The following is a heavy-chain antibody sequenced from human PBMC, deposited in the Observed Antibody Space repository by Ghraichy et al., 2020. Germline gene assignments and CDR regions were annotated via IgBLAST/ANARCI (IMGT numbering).Heavy chain of an antibody. CDR1: GYTFTGYF. CDR2: INPNTGDT. D-gene: IGHD1-26*01. Sequence: ASVKVSCKTSGYTFTGYFVHWLRQAPGHGLEWMGRINPNTGDTNYAQKFQGGVTMTWDTSISTAYLELSGLRSDDTAVYYCARELQRGNVGLHWGQGTLVTVSS. CDR3: ARELQRGNVGLH. V-gene: IGHV1-2*06. J-gene: IGHJ4*02.